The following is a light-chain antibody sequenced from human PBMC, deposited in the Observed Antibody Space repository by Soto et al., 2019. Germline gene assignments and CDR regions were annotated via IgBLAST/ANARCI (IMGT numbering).Light chain of an antibody. CDR2: DVS. V-gene: IGLV2-14*01. J-gene: IGLJ1*01. CDR1: SSDVGGYNY. Sequence: QSVLTQPASVSGSPGQSITISCTGTSSDVGGYNYVSWYQQYPGKAPKLMIYDVSNRPSGVSNRFSGSMSGNTASLTISGLQAEDESDYYCSSYTGSSTYVFGTGTKVTVL. CDR3: SSYTGSSTYV.